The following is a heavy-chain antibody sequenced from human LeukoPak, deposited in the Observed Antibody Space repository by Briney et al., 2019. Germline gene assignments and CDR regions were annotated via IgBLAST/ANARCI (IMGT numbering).Heavy chain of an antibody. CDR3: ARETLWGAFHYFEY. CDR2: ISAYNGNT. Sequence: GASVKVSCKASGYTFTSYGISWVRQAPGQGLEWMGWISAYNGNTNYAQKLQGRVTMTTDTSTNTAYMELRSLRSDDTAVYYCARETLWGAFHYFEYWGQGTLVTVSS. CDR1: GYTFTSYG. V-gene: IGHV1-18*01. J-gene: IGHJ4*02. D-gene: IGHD3-16*01.